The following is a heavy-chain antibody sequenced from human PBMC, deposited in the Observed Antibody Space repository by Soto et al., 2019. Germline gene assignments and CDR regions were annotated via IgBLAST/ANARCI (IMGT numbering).Heavy chain of an antibody. Sequence: GESLKISCKGFGYNFNKYWISWVRQVPGKGLEWMGKIDPSDSDTDYSPSFQGHVTIPVDMSISTAYLRWSSMMASDTAMYYCARYMAYGSGSDWEYYFDYWGQGTLVTVSS. V-gene: IGHV5-10-1*01. D-gene: IGHD3-10*01. J-gene: IGHJ4*02. CDR1: GYNFNKYW. CDR2: IDPSDSDT. CDR3: ARYMAYGSGSDWEYYFDY.